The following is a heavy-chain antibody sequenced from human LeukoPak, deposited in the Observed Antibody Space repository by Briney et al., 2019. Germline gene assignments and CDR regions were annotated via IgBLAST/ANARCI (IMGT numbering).Heavy chain of an antibody. V-gene: IGHV3-30-3*01. CDR2: KSYDGSNK. CDR3: ARGSGSSSWTPGDY. Sequence: GGSLRLSCAASGFTFSSFAMHWVRQAPGKGLEWVAVKSYDGSNKYYADSVKGRFTISRDNSKDTLYLQMNSLRTEDTALYYCARGSGSSSWTPGDYWGQGTLVTVSS. CDR1: GFTFSSFA. D-gene: IGHD6-13*01. J-gene: IGHJ4*02.